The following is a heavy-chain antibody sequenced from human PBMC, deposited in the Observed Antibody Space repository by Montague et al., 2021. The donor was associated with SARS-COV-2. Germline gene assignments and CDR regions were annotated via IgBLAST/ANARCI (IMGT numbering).Heavy chain of an antibody. D-gene: IGHD4-11*01. CDR2: GKT. J-gene: IGHJ5*02. V-gene: IGHV4-31*02. CDR3: ARDGHSNYKYIDP. Sequence: GKTYYNPSLKSRVTMSIDMSKNQFSLNLTSVTAADTALYYCARDGHSNYKYIDPWGPGILVTVS.